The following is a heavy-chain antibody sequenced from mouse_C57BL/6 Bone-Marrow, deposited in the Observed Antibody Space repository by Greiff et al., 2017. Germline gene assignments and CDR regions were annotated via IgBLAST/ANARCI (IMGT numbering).Heavy chain of an antibody. Sequence: VQLQQSGAELAKPGASVKLSCKASGYTFTSYWMHWVKQRPGQGLEWIGYINPSSGYTKYNQKFKDKATLTADKSSSTAYMQLSSLTYEDSAVYDCARGEDYYGSSYGGAWFAYWGQGTLVTVSA. V-gene: IGHV1-7*01. J-gene: IGHJ3*01. CDR1: GYTFTSYW. CDR2: INPSSGYT. CDR3: ARGEDYYGSSYGGAWFAY. D-gene: IGHD1-1*01.